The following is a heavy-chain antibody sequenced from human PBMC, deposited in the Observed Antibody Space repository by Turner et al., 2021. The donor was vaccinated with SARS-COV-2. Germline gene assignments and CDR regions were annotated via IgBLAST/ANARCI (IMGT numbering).Heavy chain of an antibody. CDR1: GGSISSKS. V-gene: IGHV4-59*08. D-gene: IGHD1-1*01. CDR2: FYKIGSI. CDR3: ARHQGSTSGYDHGMNV. Sequence: QVQLQESGPGLVRPSETLSHTCTVSGGSISSKSWSWIRQSPGRGLEWIGYFYKIGSIDYNPTLRSRVTISVDTSKNQLSLNLISMTAADTAVYYCARHQGSTSGYDHGMNVWGQGTAVIVSS. J-gene: IGHJ6*02.